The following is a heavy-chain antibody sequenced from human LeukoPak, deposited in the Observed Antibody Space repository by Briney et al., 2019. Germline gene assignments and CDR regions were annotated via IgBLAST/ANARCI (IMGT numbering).Heavy chain of an antibody. CDR1: GFTFSSYW. J-gene: IGHJ3*02. CDR3: ARTRGRYDSSGPHDAFDI. CDR2: IKQDGSEK. V-gene: IGHV3-7*01. Sequence: GGSLRLSCAASGFTFSSYWMSWVREAAGKGVEWVANIKQDGSEKYYVDSVKGRFTVSRDNAKNPLYRQLTDLRAEDTAVYYCARTRGRYDSSGPHDAFDIWGQGTMVTVSS. D-gene: IGHD3-22*01.